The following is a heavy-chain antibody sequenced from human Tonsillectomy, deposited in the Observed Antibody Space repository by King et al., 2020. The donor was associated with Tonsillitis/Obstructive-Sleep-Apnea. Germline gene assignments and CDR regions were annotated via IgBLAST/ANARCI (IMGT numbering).Heavy chain of an antibody. J-gene: IGHJ3*02. CDR3: ARQGGGFGAFDI. CDR1: GGSFRGFY. CDR2: INHSGST. D-gene: IGHD3-3*01. V-gene: IGHV4-34*01. Sequence: VQLQQWGAGLLKPSETLSLTCAVYGGSFRGFYWSWIRQPPGKGLEWIGEINHSGSTNYNPSLKSRVTISVDTSENQFSLKLTSVTAAATAVYYCARQGGGFGAFDIWGQGKMVTVSS.